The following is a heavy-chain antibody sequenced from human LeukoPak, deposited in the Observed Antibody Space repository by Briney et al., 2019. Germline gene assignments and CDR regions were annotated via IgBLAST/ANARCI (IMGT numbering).Heavy chain of an antibody. D-gene: IGHD3-10*01. CDR3: AREVLRSRYYYYMDV. Sequence: SETLSLTCAVYGGSFSGYYWSWIRQPPGKGLEWIGEINHSGSTNYNPSLKSRVTISVDTSKNQFSLKLSSVTAADTAVYYCAREVLRSRYYYYMDVWGKGTMVTVS. CDR1: GGSFSGYY. CDR2: INHSGST. V-gene: IGHV4-34*01. J-gene: IGHJ6*03.